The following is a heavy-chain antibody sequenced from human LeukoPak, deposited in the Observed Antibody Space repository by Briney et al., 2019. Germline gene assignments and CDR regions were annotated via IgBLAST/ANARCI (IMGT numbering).Heavy chain of an antibody. D-gene: IGHD3-10*01. J-gene: IGHJ4*02. CDR3: AREIGATSAY. CDR2: IKQDGSEK. CDR1: GFTFSNFW. V-gene: IGHV3-7*01. Sequence: DPGGSLRLSCAASGFTFSNFWMTWVRQAPGKGLEWVANIKQDGSEKYYLDSVKGRFTISRDNAKNSLYLQMNSLRAEDTAVYYCAREIGATSAYWGQGTLVTVSS.